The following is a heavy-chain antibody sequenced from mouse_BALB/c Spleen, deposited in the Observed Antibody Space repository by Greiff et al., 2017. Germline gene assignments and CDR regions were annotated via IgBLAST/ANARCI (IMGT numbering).Heavy chain of an antibody. Sequence: VQLQQSGPGLVQPSQSLSITCTVSGFSLTSYGVHWVRQSPGKGLEWLGVIWSGGSTDYNAAFISRLSISKDNSKSQVFFKMNSLQANDTAIYYCARRGYYYGYDAMDYWGQGTSVTVSS. V-gene: IGHV2-2*02. D-gene: IGHD1-1*01. CDR1: GFSLTSYG. CDR3: ARRGYYYGYDAMDY. CDR2: IWSGGST. J-gene: IGHJ4*01.